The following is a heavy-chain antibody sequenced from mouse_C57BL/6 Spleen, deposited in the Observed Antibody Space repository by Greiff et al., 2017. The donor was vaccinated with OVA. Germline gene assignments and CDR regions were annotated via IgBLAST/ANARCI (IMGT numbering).Heavy chain of an antibody. CDR1: GYTFTEYT. J-gene: IGHJ3*01. CDR3: ARHEEGIYYDYDGSWFAY. D-gene: IGHD2-4*01. V-gene: IGHV1-62-2*01. CDR2: FYPGSGSI. Sequence: VQLKESGAELVKPGASVKLSCKASGYTFTEYTIHWVKQRSGQGLEWIGWFYPGSGSIKYNEKFKDKATLTADKSSSTVYMELSRLTSEDSAVYFCARHEEGIYYDYDGSWFAYWGQGTLVTVSA.